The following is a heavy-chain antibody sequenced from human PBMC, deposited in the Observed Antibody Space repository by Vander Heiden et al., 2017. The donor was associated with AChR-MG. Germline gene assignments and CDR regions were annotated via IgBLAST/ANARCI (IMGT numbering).Heavy chain of an antibody. J-gene: IGHJ4*02. CDR2: INHSGST. CDR3: ARSRYSGSYGLMKGNSYYFDY. D-gene: IGHD1-26*01. Sequence: QVQLQQWGAGLLKPSETLSLTCAVYGGSFSGYYWSWIRQPPGKGLEWIGEINHSGSTNYNPSLKSRVTISVDTSKNQFSLKLSSVTAADTAVYYCARSRYSGSYGLMKGNSYYFDYWGQGTLVTVSS. CDR1: GGSFSGYY. V-gene: IGHV4-34*01.